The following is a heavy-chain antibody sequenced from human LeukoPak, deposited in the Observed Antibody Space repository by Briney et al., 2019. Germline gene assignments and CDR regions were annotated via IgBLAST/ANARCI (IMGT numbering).Heavy chain of an antibody. J-gene: IGHJ6*02. V-gene: IGHV4-39*07. Sequence: PSETLSLTCTVSGASINNNSYFWGWIRQPPGKGLEWIGSVYYSGSTYRNPPLKSRVTISIDTSKNQFSLKLSSVTAADTAVYYCARDGRDYGAYYYGMDVWGQGTTVTVSS. D-gene: IGHD4-17*01. CDR1: GASINNNSYF. CDR2: VYYSGST. CDR3: ARDGRDYGAYYYGMDV.